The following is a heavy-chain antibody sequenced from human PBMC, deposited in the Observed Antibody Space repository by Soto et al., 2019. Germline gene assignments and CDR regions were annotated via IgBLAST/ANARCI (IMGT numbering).Heavy chain of an antibody. D-gene: IGHD3-10*01. Sequence: GGSLRLSCAASGFTFSSYGMHWVRQAPGKGLEWVAVISYDGSNKYYADSVKGRFTISRDNSKNTLYLQMNSLRAEDTAVYYCAKPGGSGSYYYYYGMDVWGQGTTVTVSS. CDR3: AKPGGSGSYYYYYGMDV. J-gene: IGHJ6*02. CDR2: ISYDGSNK. CDR1: GFTFSSYG. V-gene: IGHV3-30*18.